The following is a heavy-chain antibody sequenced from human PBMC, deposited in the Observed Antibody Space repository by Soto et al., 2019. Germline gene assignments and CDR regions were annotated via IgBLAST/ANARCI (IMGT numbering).Heavy chain of an antibody. V-gene: IGHV1-18*01. CDR3: AMVDVYVTPAPQNV. D-gene: IGHD3-16*01. CDR1: GYRFTSYG. Sequence: QVQLVQSGAEVKNPGASVKVSCKASGYRFTSYGIGWVRQAPGQGLEWMGWINAYNGNTNYAQNPQGRVTLTTDTSTSTAYMELRSLRSNDTAVYYCAMVDVYVTPAPQNVWGQGTTVTASS. CDR2: INAYNGNT. J-gene: IGHJ6*02.